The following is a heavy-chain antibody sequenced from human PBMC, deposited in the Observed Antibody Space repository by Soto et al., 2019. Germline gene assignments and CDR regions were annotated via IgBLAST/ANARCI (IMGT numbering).Heavy chain of an antibody. V-gene: IGHV1-2*04. J-gene: IGHJ6*03. D-gene: IGHD2-15*01. CDR1: GYTFTGYY. CDR2: INPNSGGT. Sequence: ASVKVSCKASGYTFTGYYMHWVRQAPGQGLEWMGWINPNSGGTNYAQKFQGWVTMTRDTSISTAYMELSRPRSDDTAVYYCATGAVANYSYMGVWGKGTTVTVAS. CDR3: ATGAVANYSYMGV.